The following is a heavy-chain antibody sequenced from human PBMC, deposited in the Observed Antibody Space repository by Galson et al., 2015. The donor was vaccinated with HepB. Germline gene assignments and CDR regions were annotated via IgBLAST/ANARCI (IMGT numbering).Heavy chain of an antibody. CDR2: IDPSDSYT. CDR1: GYSFTSYW. J-gene: IGHJ4*02. CDR3: AREGMVQGVING. V-gene: IGHV5-10-1*01. D-gene: IGHD3-10*01. Sequence: QSGAEVKKPGESLRISCKGSGYSFTSYWISWVRQMPGKGLEWMGRIDPSDSYTNYSPSFQGHVTISADKSISTAYLQWSSLKAEDTAVYYCAREGMVQGVINGWGQGTLVTVSS.